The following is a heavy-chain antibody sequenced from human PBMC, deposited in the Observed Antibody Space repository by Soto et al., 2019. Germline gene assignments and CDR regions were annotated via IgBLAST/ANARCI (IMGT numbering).Heavy chain of an antibody. V-gene: IGHV4-34*01. J-gene: IGHJ6*02. CDR3: ARGGGYRYCSSTSCPNYYYYYYGMDV. CDR2: VNHSGST. CDR1: GGSFSGYY. Sequence: TLSLTCAVYGGSFSGYYWSWIRQPPGKGLEWIGEVNHSGSTNYNPSLKSRVTISVDTSKNQFSLKLSSVTAADTAVYYCARGGGYRYCSSTSCPNYYYYYYGMDVWGQGTTVTVSS. D-gene: IGHD2-2*01.